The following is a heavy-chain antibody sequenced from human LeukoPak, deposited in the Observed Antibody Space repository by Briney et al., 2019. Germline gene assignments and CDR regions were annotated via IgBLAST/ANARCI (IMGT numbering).Heavy chain of an antibody. V-gene: IGHV4-38-2*02. CDR2: IYHSGST. CDR3: ARDCSSTSCYTFGFDY. J-gene: IGHJ4*02. D-gene: IGHD2-2*02. CDR1: GYSISSGYY. Sequence: SETLSLTCTVSGYSISSGYYWGWIRQPPGKGLEWIGSIYHSGSTYYNPSLKSRVIISVDTSKNQFSLKLSSVTAADTAVYYCARDCSSTSCYTFGFDYWGQGTLVTVSS.